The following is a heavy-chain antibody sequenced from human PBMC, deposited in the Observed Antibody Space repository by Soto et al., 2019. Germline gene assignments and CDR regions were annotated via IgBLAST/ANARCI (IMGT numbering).Heavy chain of an antibody. J-gene: IGHJ5*02. CDR2: IYHSGST. D-gene: IGHD3-3*01. CDR1: SGSISSCGYS. CDR3: ASRYYDFWSGWGSWFDP. V-gene: IGHV4-30-2*01. Sequence: SETLSLTCAVSSGSISSCGYSWIWIRQPPGKGLEWIGYIYHSGSTYYNPSLKSRVTISVDRSKNQFSLKLSSVTAADTAVYYCASRYYDFWSGWGSWFDPWGQGTLVTVSS.